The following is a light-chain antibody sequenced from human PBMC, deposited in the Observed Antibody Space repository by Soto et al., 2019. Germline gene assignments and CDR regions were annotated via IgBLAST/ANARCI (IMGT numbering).Light chain of an antibody. CDR2: EVS. V-gene: IGLV2-14*01. Sequence: QSALPQPASVSGSPGQSITISCTGTSSDVGGYNYVSWYQQHPGKAPKLMIYEVSNRPSGVSNRFSGSKSGNTASLTISGLQAEDGADYYCSSYTSSSTYVFGTGTKLTLL. CDR3: SSYTSSSTYV. J-gene: IGLJ1*01. CDR1: SSDVGGYNY.